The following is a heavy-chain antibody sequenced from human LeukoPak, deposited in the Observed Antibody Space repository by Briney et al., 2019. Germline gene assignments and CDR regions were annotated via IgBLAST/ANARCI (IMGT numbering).Heavy chain of an antibody. CDR1: GFTFSSYD. CDR3: ARALPAGIAAACPNWYYFDY. CDR2: IGTAGDT. J-gene: IGHJ4*02. D-gene: IGHD6-13*01. Sequence: PGGSLRLSCAVSGFTFSSYDMHWVRQATGKGLEWVSAIGTAGDTYYPGSVKGRFTISRENAKNSLYLQMNSLRAGDTAVYYCARALPAGIAAACPNWYYFDYWGQGTLVTVSS. V-gene: IGHV3-13*01.